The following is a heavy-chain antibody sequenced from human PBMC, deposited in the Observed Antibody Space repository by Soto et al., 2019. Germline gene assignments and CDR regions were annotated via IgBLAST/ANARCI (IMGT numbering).Heavy chain of an antibody. J-gene: IGHJ6*02. D-gene: IGHD3-22*01. CDR2: INDSGST. V-gene: IGHV4-34*01. CDR3: ERGRYSYETINYKLYYYALDV. Sequence: SSETLSLTCAVYGGSFSGYYWSWIRQPPGKGLEWIGDINDSGSTKYNPSLRSRVITSVDTSKKQVSLMLSSVTAADTAVYYCERGRYSYETINYKLYYYALDVWGQGTTVTVSS. CDR1: GGSFSGYY.